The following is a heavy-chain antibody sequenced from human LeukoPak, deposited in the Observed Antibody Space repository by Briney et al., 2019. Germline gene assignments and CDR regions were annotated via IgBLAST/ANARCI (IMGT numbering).Heavy chain of an antibody. CDR1: GGSISSGGFY. Sequence: SETPSLTCTVSGGSISSGGFYWSWIRQHPGKGLEWIGYIYYNGNTYYNPSLKSRVSISVDTSKNQFSLRLGSVTAADTAVYYCARRYGDYQARGVYFDYWGQGTLVTVSS. D-gene: IGHD4-17*01. V-gene: IGHV4-31*03. CDR3: ARRYGDYQARGVYFDY. J-gene: IGHJ4*02. CDR2: IYYNGNT.